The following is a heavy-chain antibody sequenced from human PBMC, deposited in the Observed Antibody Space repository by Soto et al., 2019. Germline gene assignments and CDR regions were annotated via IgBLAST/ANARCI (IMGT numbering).Heavy chain of an antibody. D-gene: IGHD1-7*01. CDR2: ITYDGSFQ. J-gene: IGHJ4*02. CDR3: AKDRVGGTFYTPLAF. Sequence: GGSLRLSCQASGFNFDNYGMHWFRQAPGKGLEWVAVITYDGSFQYYADSVKGRFTTSRDNSKNTLSLHLNTLKPEDTAVYHCAKDRVGGTFYTPLAFWGQGTLVTVSS. CDR1: GFNFDNYG. V-gene: IGHV3-30*18.